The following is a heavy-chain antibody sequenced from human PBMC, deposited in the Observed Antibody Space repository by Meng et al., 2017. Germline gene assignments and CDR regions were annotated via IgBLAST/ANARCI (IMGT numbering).Heavy chain of an antibody. V-gene: IGHV7-4-1*02. CDR3: ARDAGITMVRGVIIGY. Sequence: QVQLVQSGAEVKKPGASVKASCKASGGTFSSHAIRWVRQAPGQGLEWMGWINTNTGNPTYAQGFTGRFVFSLDTSVSTAYLQISSLKAEDTAVYYCARDAGITMVRGVIIGYWGQGTLVTVSS. CDR1: GGTFSSHA. CDR2: INTNTGNP. J-gene: IGHJ4*02. D-gene: IGHD3-10*01.